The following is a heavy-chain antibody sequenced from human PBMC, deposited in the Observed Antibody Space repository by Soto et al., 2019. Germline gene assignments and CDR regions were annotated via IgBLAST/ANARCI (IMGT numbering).Heavy chain of an antibody. D-gene: IGHD3-3*01. J-gene: IGHJ5*02. CDR1: GGTFSSYA. V-gene: IGHV1-69*13. CDR2: IIPIFGTA. CDR3: AIRVFGVVSEWFDP. Sequence: SVKVSCKASGGTFSSYAISWVRQAPGQGLEWMGGIIPIFGTANYAQKFQGRVTITADESTSTAYMELSSLRSEDTAVYYCAIRVFGVVSEWFDPWGQGTLVTVS.